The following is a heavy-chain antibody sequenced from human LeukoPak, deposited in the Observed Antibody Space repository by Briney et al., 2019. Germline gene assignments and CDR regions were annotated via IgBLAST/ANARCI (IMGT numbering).Heavy chain of an antibody. CDR1: GFTFDDYA. J-gene: IGHJ6*02. D-gene: IGHD3-16*02. CDR2: INWNSGSI. CDR3: AKDKLSYYYYGMDV. V-gene: IGHV3-9*01. Sequence: GGSLRLSCAASGFTFDDYAMHWVRQAPGKGLEWVSGINWNSGSIGYADSVKGRFTISRDNAKNSLYLQMNSLRAEDTALYYCAKDKLSYYYYGMDVWGQGTTVTVSS.